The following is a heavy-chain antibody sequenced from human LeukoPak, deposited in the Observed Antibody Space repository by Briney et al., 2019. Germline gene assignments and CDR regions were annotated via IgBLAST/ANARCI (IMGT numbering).Heavy chain of an antibody. CDR2: INPNSGGT. CDR1: GYTFTSYG. J-gene: IGHJ4*02. Sequence: ASVKVSCKASGYTFTSYGISWVRQAPGQGLEWMGWINPNSGGTNYAQKFQGWVTMTRDTSISTAYMELSRLRSDDTAVYYCARGRPLYGGNSLPLDYWGQGTLVTVSS. CDR3: ARGRPLYGGNSLPLDY. V-gene: IGHV1-2*04. D-gene: IGHD4-23*01.